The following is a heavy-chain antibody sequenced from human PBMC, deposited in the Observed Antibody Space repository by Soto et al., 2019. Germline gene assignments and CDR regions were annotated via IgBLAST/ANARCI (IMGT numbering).Heavy chain of an antibody. CDR2: FDPEDGET. CDR1: GYTLAELS. V-gene: IGHV1-24*01. CDR3: ATSEGSYCCGGSCSSAWFYP. D-gene: IGHD2-15*01. J-gene: IGHJ5*02. Sequence: ASVKVSCKVSGYTLAELSMHWVRQAPGKGLEWMGGFDPEDGETIYAQKFQGRVTMTEDTSTNTAYMELSSLRSEDTAVYYCATSEGSYCCGGSCSSAWFYPCAQGTLVPVSS.